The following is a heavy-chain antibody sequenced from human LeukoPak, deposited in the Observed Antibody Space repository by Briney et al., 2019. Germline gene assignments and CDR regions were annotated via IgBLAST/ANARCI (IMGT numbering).Heavy chain of an antibody. CDR1: GFTFTSSA. J-gene: IGHJ3*02. Sequence: SVKVSCKASGFTFTSSAMQWVRQARGQRLEWIGWIVVGSGNANYAQKFQERVTITRGMSTSTAYMELSSLRSEDTAVYYCAAVSLGGYSYGSDAFDIWGQGTMVTVSS. CDR2: IVVGSGNA. CDR3: AAVSLGGYSYGSDAFDI. D-gene: IGHD5-18*01. V-gene: IGHV1-58*02.